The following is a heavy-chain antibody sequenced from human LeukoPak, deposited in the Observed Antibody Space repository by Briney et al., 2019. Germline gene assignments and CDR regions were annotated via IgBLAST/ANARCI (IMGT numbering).Heavy chain of an antibody. D-gene: IGHD5-24*01. CDR1: GGSISDYY. Sequence: SETLSLTCTVSGGSISDYYWGWFRQPPGKGLEWIGYIHDSGRTNYNASLKGRASISVDTSRRQLSLKPTSVTAADTAIYYCTTGGGWLTDYWGQGTLVTVSS. V-gene: IGHV4-59*01. J-gene: IGHJ4*02. CDR2: IHDSGRT. CDR3: TTGGGWLTDY.